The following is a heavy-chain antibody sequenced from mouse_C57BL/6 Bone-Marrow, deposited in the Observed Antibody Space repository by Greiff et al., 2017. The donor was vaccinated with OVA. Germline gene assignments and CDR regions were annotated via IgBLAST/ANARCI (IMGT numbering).Heavy chain of an antibody. CDR1: GYTFTSYW. Sequence: VQLQQPGAELVKPGASVKLSCKASGYTFTSYWMNWVKQRPGQGLEWIGMINPNSGSTNYNEKFKSKATLTVDKSSSPAYMQLSSLTSEDSAVYYCARGYDGRLYAMDCWGQGTSVTVSS. J-gene: IGHJ4*01. D-gene: IGHD1-1*01. CDR3: ARGYDGRLYAMDC. CDR2: INPNSGST. V-gene: IGHV1-64*01.